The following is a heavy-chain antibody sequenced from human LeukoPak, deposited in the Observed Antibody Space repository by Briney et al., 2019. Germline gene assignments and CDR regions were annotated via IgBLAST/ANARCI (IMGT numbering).Heavy chain of an antibody. Sequence: SETLSLTCTVSGGSISSYDWSWIRQPAGKGLEWIGRIDTSGNTNYKPSLKSRVTISLDTSRNQFSLKLNSVTAADTAVYYCAKSNGYGLVDIWGQGTMVTVSS. V-gene: IGHV4-4*07. CDR2: IDTSGNT. CDR1: GGSISSYD. J-gene: IGHJ3*02. CDR3: AKSNGYGLVDI. D-gene: IGHD3-10*01.